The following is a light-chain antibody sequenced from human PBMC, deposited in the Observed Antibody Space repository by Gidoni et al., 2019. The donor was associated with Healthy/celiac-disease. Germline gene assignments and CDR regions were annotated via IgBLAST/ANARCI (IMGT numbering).Light chain of an antibody. J-gene: IGKJ4*01. V-gene: IGKV1-39*01. CDR2: AAS. CDR1: QSISSY. CDR3: QQSYSTPLT. Sequence: DIRTTQSPSSLSASVGDRVTITCRASQSISSYLNWYQQKPGKAPKLLIYAASSLQSGVPSRFSGSGSGTDFTLTISCLQPEDFATYYCQQSYSTPLTFGGGTKVEIK.